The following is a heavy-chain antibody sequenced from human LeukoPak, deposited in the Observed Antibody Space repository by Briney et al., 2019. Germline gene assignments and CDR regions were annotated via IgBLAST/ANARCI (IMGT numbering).Heavy chain of an antibody. CDR2: ISGSGGST. Sequence: PGGSLRLSCAASGFTFSSYAMSWVRQAPGKGLEWVSAISGSGGSTGYADSVKGRFTISRDNAKNSLYLQMNSLRAEDTAVYYCARDSDYYYSDYWGQGTLVTVSS. CDR3: ARDSDYYYSDY. D-gene: IGHD3-16*01. J-gene: IGHJ4*02. V-gene: IGHV3-23*01. CDR1: GFTFSSYA.